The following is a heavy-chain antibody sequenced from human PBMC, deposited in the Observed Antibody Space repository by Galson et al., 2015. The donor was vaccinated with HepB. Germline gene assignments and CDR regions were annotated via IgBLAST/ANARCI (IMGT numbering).Heavy chain of an antibody. V-gene: IGHV3-30*18. Sequence: SLRLSCAASGFTFSNYGMHWVRQAPGKGLEWVAVISFDGSHKYYADSVKGRFSISRDNSKNTLYLQMNSLRAEDTAVYYCAKGGAFCSNGVCGMDVWGKGTTITVSS. CDR2: ISFDGSHK. CDR3: AKGGAFCSNGVCGMDV. CDR1: GFTFSNYG. D-gene: IGHD2-8*01. J-gene: IGHJ6*04.